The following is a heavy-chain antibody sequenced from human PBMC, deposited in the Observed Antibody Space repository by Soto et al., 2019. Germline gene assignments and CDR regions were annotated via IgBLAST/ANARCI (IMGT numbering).Heavy chain of an antibody. CDR2: IYYSGST. CDR3: ARSTMVRGGRFDP. Sequence: SETLSLTCTVSGGSISSYYWSWIRQPPGKGLEWIGYIYYSGSTNYNPSLKSRVTISVDTSKNQFSLKLSSVTVADTAVYYCARSTMVRGGRFDPWGQGTLVTVSS. D-gene: IGHD3-10*01. J-gene: IGHJ5*02. V-gene: IGHV4-59*08. CDR1: GGSISSYY.